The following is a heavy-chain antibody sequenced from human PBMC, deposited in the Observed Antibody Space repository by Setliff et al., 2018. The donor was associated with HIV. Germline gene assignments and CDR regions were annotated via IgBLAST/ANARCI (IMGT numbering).Heavy chain of an antibody. D-gene: IGHD1-26*01. CDR1: GFTFHESW. Sequence: PGGSLRLSCAASGFTFHESWMDWVRQAPGKGLEWVATIKKDGTDIYYADSVKGRFTIPRDNAETSLYLQMRSLRVEDTALYFCASLWDVGAWGQGTLVTVSS. V-gene: IGHV3-7*03. CDR2: IKKDGTDI. CDR3: ASLWDVGA. J-gene: IGHJ5*02.